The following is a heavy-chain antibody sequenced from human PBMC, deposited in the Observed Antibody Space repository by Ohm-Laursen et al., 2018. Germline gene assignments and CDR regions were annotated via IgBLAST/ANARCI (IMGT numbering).Heavy chain of an antibody. CDR1: GGSFRGYY. D-gene: IGHD2-2*01. J-gene: IGHJ5*02. CDR3: ARQEGYCSSTSCYEVWFDP. V-gene: IGHV4-34*01. CDR2: INHSGST. Sequence: SDTLSPTCAVYGGSFRGYYWSWIRQPPGKGLEWIGEINHSGSTNYNPSLKSRVTISIDTSKNQFSLKLTSVTAADTAVYYCARQEGYCSSTSCYEVWFDPWGQGTLVTVSS.